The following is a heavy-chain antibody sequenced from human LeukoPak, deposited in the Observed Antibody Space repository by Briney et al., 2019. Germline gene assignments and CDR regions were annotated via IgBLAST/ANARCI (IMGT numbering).Heavy chain of an antibody. CDR1: GGSISSSSYY. D-gene: IGHD3-22*01. J-gene: IGHJ4*02. Sequence: SETLSLTCTVSGGSISSSSYYWGWIRQPPGKGLEWIGSIYYSGSTYYNPSLKSRVTISVDTSKNQFSLKLSSVTAADTAVYYCARGSRYYYDSSGTRVDYWGQGTLVTVSS. V-gene: IGHV4-39*01. CDR2: IYYSGST. CDR3: ARGSRYYYDSSGTRVDY.